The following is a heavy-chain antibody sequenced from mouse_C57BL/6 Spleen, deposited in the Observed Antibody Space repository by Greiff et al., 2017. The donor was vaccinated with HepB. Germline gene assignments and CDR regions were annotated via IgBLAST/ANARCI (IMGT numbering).Heavy chain of an antibody. CDR3: ARSGSSLDY. CDR1: GYTFTSYW. J-gene: IGHJ2*01. CDR2: IYPSDSET. D-gene: IGHD1-1*01. V-gene: IGHV1-61*01. Sequence: QVQLQQPGAELVRPGSSVKLSCKASGYTFTSYWMDWVKQRPGQGLEWIGKIYPSDSETHYNQKFKDKATLTVDKSSSTAYMQLSSLTSEDSAVYYCARSGSSLDYWGQGTTLTVSS.